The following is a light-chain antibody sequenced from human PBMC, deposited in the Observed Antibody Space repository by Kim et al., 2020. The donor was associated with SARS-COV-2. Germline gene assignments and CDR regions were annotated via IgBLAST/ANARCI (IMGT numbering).Light chain of an antibody. V-gene: IGLV1-44*01. Sequence: QSVVTQPPSASATPGQRVTISCSGSSSNIGKNTVNWFQQFPGTAPKLLISAYDHRPSGIPDRFSGSKSGTSASLVISGLQSEDEADYYCAVWDDILSSPVFGGGTQLTVL. J-gene: IGLJ3*02. CDR3: AVWDDILSSPV. CDR1: SSNIGKNT. CDR2: AYD.